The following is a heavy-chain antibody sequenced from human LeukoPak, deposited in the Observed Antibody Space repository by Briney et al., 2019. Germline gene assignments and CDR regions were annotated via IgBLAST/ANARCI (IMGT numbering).Heavy chain of an antibody. D-gene: IGHD3-9*01. CDR3: AREGLLTRLSSSDAFDI. CDR1: GFTFRRYT. Sequence: PGGSLRLSCTASGFTFRRYTMNWVRQAPGKGLEWVSSVSSNSAYLYCADSVRGRFTVFRDNTQNTLYLQLGSLRAEDTALYYCAREGLLTRLSSSDAFDIWGQGTMVTVSS. V-gene: IGHV3-21*06. CDR2: VSSNSAYL. J-gene: IGHJ3*02.